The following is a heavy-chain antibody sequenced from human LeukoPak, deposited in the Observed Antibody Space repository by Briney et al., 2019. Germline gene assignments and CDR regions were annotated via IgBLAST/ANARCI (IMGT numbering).Heavy chain of an antibody. Sequence: SETLSLTCAVYGGSFSGYYWSWIRQPPGKGLEWIGEINHSGSTNYNPSLKSPVTIPVDTSKNQFSLKLNSVTAADTAVYYCAREAYYDSSGRFEGAFDIWGQGTMVTVSS. J-gene: IGHJ3*02. V-gene: IGHV4-34*01. D-gene: IGHD3-22*01. CDR1: GGSFSGYY. CDR2: INHSGST. CDR3: AREAYYDSSGRFEGAFDI.